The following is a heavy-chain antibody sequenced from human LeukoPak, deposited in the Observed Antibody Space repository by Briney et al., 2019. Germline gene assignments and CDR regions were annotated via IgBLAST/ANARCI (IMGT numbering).Heavy chain of an antibody. D-gene: IGHD1-1*01. V-gene: IGHV4-38-2*01. J-gene: IGHJ5*02. CDR2: IYHTGRT. Sequence: ASETLSLTCAVSGYSISISFYWGWIRRPPGKGLEWIGSIYHTGRTYYNPSLNSRVTISVDTSKNHFSLKLSSVTAADTAVYYCARVRTSSLGWFDPWGQGTLVTVSS. CDR1: GYSISISFY. CDR3: ARVRTSSLGWFDP.